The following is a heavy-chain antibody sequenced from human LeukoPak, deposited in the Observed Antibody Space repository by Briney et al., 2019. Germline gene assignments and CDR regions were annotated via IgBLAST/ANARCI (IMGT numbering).Heavy chain of an antibody. Sequence: SETLSLACTVAGGAISSDYWSWIRQPPGKGLEWIGYIYYSGSTNYNPFLKSRVTISVATSTNQFSLKLSSVTAADTAVYYCARMIPVAGTSGRVYYGMDVWGQGTTVTVSS. V-gene: IGHV4-59*01. CDR3: ARMIPVAGTSGRVYYGMDV. CDR2: IYYSGST. CDR1: GGAISSDY. J-gene: IGHJ6*02. D-gene: IGHD6-19*01.